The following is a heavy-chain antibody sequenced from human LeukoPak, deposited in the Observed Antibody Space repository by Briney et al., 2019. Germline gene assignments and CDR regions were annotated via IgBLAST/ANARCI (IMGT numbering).Heavy chain of an antibody. Sequence: GGSLRLSCAASGFNFNTYGIHWVRQAPGKGLEWVAVISYDGSNKYYADSVKGRFTISRDNSKNALYLDMTSLRAEDTAIYYCAKEGFSGYNSNFYYGLDVWGQGTTVTVSS. D-gene: IGHD5-12*01. J-gene: IGHJ6*02. CDR1: GFNFNTYG. V-gene: IGHV3-30*18. CDR3: AKEGFSGYNSNFYYGLDV. CDR2: ISYDGSNK.